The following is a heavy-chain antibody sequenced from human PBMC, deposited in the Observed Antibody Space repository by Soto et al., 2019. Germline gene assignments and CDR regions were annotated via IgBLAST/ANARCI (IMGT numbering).Heavy chain of an antibody. V-gene: IGHV4-30-4*01. Sequence: SETLSLTCTVSGGSISSGDYYWSWIRQPPGKGLEWIGYIYYSGSTYYNPSLKSRVTISVDTSKNQFSLKLSSVTAADTAVYYCGKYDSRGRGLDYWGQGTLVTVSS. CDR3: GKYDSRGRGLDY. CDR1: GGSISSGDYY. D-gene: IGHD3-22*01. CDR2: IYYSGST. J-gene: IGHJ4*02.